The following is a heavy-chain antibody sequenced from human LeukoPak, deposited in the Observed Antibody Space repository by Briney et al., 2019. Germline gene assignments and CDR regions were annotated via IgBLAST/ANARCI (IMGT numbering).Heavy chain of an antibody. CDR2: INAGNGNT. J-gene: IGHJ4*02. V-gene: IGHV1-3*03. Sequence: GASVKVSCKASGYTFTSYAMHWVRQAPGQRLEWMGWINAGNGNTKYSQEFQGRVTMTRDMSTSTVYMELSSLRSEDTAVYYCARDRRIAAAGVRYDYWGQGTLVTVSP. CDR3: ARDRRIAAAGVRYDY. D-gene: IGHD6-13*01. CDR1: GYTFTSYA.